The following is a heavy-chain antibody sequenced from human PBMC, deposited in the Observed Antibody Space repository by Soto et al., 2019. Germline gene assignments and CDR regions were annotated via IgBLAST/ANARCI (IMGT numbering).Heavy chain of an antibody. Sequence: SETLSLTXSVSGGSISGSYWSWIRQSPGKGLEWLGYAYYTGSTNYSPSLRSRVSISVDTSKNEFSLRLSSVTAADTALYFCARSVAVPGAHIDYWGQGTQVTVSS. V-gene: IGHV4-59*01. CDR1: GGSISGSY. J-gene: IGHJ4*02. D-gene: IGHD6-19*01. CDR3: ARSVAVPGAHIDY. CDR2: AYYTGST.